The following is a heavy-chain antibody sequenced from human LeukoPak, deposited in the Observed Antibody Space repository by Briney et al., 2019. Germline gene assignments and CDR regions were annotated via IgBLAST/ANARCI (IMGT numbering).Heavy chain of an antibody. D-gene: IGHD5-12*01. CDR1: GFTFSSYA. V-gene: IGHV3-23*01. Sequence: GGSLRLSCAASGFTFSSYAMSWVRQAPGKGLEWVSAISGSGGSTYYADSVKGRFTISRDNSKNTLYLQMNSLRAEDTAVYYCTRVTNSGYDSGNFDYWGQGTLVTVSS. J-gene: IGHJ4*02. CDR2: ISGSGGST. CDR3: TRVTNSGYDSGNFDY.